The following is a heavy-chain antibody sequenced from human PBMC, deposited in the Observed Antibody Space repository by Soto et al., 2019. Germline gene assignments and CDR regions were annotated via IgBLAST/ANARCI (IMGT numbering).Heavy chain of an antibody. CDR1: GFTFSSYG. Sequence: GGSLRLSCAASGFTFSSYGMHWVRQAPGKGLEWVAVISYDGSNKYYADSVKGRFTISRDNSKNTLYLQMNSLRAEDTAVYYCAKALTSGYSSSWPLAYYYYGMDVWGQGTTVTVSS. CDR2: ISYDGSNK. D-gene: IGHD6-13*01. J-gene: IGHJ6*02. V-gene: IGHV3-30*18. CDR3: AKALTSGYSSSWPLAYYYYGMDV.